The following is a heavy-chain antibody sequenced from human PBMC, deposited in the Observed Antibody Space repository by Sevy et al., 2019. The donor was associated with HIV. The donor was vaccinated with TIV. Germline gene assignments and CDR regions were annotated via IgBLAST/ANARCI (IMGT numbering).Heavy chain of an antibody. Sequence: GSLRLSCAASGFTFSNYFMNWVRQAPGKGLEWVSSISSGSSYIFYADSLKGRFTISRDNAKNSLYLDMNSLRAEDTAVYYGARADYYGSLYYFDYWGPGTLVTVSS. CDR3: ARADYYGSLYYFDY. CDR2: ISSGSSYI. V-gene: IGHV3-21*01. D-gene: IGHD3-10*01. CDR1: GFTFSNYF. J-gene: IGHJ4*02.